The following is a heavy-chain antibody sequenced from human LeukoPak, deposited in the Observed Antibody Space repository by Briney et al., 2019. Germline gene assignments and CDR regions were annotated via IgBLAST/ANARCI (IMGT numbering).Heavy chain of an antibody. CDR3: ARPYCSAGNCYSNFDS. CDR2: INTSGST. D-gene: IGHD2-15*01. CDR1: GGSISSGSYY. V-gene: IGHV4-61*02. Sequence: SETLSLTCTVSGGSISSGSYYWSWIRPPAGKGLEWIGRINTSGSTNYNPSLKSRVTISVDTSKKQFSLKLSSVTAADTAVYYCARPYCSAGNCYSNFDSWGQGTLVTVSS. J-gene: IGHJ4*02.